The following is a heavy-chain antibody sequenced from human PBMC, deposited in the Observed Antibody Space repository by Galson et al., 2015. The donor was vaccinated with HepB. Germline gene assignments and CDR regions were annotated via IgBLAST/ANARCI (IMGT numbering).Heavy chain of an antibody. CDR1: GFTFSSYS. CDR3: AREVVRGVVGLGKAFDI. D-gene: IGHD3-3*01. CDR2: ISSSSSYI. V-gene: IGHV3-21*01. Sequence: SLRLSCAASGFTFSSYSMNWVRQAPGKGLEWVSSISSSSSYIYYADSVKGRFTISRDNAKNSLYLQMNSLRAEDTAVYYCAREVVRGVVGLGKAFDIWGQGTMVTVSS. J-gene: IGHJ3*02.